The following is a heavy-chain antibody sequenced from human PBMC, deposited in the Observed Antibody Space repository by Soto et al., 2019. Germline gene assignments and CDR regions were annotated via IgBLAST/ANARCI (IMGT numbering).Heavy chain of an antibody. J-gene: IGHJ6*02. CDR1: GFTFSSYG. CDR2: IWYDGNSQ. V-gene: IGHV3-33*01. D-gene: IGHD6-6*01. CDR3: ARESGSSSGHGMDV. Sequence: QVQLVESGGGVVQPGRSLRLSCAASGFTFSSYGLHWVRQAPGRGLEWVAVIWYDGNSQYYADSVKGRFTLSRDNSKNTLYLQINRLRAGDTAVYYCARESGSSSGHGMDVWGPGTTVTVS.